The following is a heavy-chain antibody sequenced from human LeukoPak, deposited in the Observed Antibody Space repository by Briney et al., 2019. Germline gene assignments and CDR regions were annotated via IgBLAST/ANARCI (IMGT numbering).Heavy chain of an antibody. Sequence: PGGSLRLSCAASGFTFSSYAMHWVRQAPGKGLEWVAVISYDGSNKYYADSVKGRFTISRDNSKNTLYLQMNSLRAEDTAVYYCAKVRGAFDIWGQGTMVTVSS. CDR3: AKVRGAFDI. CDR2: ISYDGSNK. CDR1: GFTFSSYA. V-gene: IGHV3-30*04. J-gene: IGHJ3*02.